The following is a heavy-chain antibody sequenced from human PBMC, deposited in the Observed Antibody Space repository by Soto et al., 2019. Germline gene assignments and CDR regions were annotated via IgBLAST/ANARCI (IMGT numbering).Heavy chain of an antibody. CDR2: ISSSGSTI. CDR3: ARPSPYYGDYAFDI. J-gene: IGHJ3*02. V-gene: IGHV3-48*03. Sequence: GGSLRLSCAASGFTFSSYEMNWVRQAPGKGLEWVSYISSSGSTIYYADSVKGRFTISRDNAKNSLYLQMNSLRAEDTAVYYCARPSPYYGDYAFDIWGQGTMVTVSS. CDR1: GFTFSSYE. D-gene: IGHD4-17*01.